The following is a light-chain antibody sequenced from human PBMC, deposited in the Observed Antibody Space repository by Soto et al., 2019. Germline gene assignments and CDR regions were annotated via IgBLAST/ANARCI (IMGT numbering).Light chain of an antibody. V-gene: IGLV7-46*01. Sequence: QAVVTQEPSLTVSPGGTVTLTCGSSTGAVTSGHYPYWFQQKPGKAPRTLIYDTSNKHSWTPARFSGSLLGGKAALTLSGEQPEDEAEYYCLLSYSGARVFGGGTKLTVL. CDR2: DTS. CDR1: TGAVTSGHY. CDR3: LLSYSGARV. J-gene: IGLJ3*02.